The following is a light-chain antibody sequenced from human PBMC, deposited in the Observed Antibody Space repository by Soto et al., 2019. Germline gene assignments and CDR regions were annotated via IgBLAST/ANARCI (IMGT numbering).Light chain of an antibody. Sequence: DIQLTQSPSFLSASVGDRVTITCRASQGVSSYLAWYQQKPGKAPNLLICAASTLQSGVPSRFSGSGSGTEFTLTISSLQPEDFATYYCQQYNNYVWTFGQGTKGDIK. J-gene: IGKJ1*01. CDR3: QQYNNYVWT. CDR1: QGVSSY. V-gene: IGKV1-9*01. CDR2: AAS.